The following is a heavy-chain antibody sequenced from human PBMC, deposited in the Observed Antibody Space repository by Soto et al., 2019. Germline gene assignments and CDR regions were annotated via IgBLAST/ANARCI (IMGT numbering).Heavy chain of an antibody. Sequence: PGGSLRLSCAASGFTFNSYGIHWVRQAPGKGLEWVAVISHDGSKTNYADSVKGRFTISRDNSKDTVYLQMNSLRAEDTAVYYCARAVAVPADFDYWGRGTLVTVSS. V-gene: IGHV3-30*03. CDR2: ISHDGSKT. CDR3: ARAVAVPADFDY. J-gene: IGHJ4*02. CDR1: GFTFNSYG. D-gene: IGHD6-19*01.